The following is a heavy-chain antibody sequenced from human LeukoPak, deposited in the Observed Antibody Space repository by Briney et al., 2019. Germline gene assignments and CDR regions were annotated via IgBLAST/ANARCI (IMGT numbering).Heavy chain of an antibody. Sequence: ASQTLSLTCTVSGGSISSGGYYWSWIRQPPGKGLEWIGYIYHSGSTYYNPSLKSRVTISVDRSKNQFSLKLSSVTAADTAGYYCAREWLGYCSSTSCYGGWFDPWGQGTLVTVSS. CDR2: IYHSGST. CDR3: AREWLGYCSSTSCYGGWFDP. V-gene: IGHV4-30-2*01. CDR1: GGSISSGGYY. J-gene: IGHJ5*02. D-gene: IGHD2-2*01.